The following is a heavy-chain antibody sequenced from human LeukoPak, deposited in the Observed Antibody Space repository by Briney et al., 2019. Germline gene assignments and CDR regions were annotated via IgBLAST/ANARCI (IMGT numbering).Heavy chain of an antibody. D-gene: IGHD3-10*01. CDR2: ISGSDGST. V-gene: IGHV3-23*01. Sequence: GGSLSLSCAASGFTFNNYAMTWVRQAPGKGLEWVSSISGSDGSTYYADSVKGRFTVSRDNAKNSLYPQMNSLRAEDTAVYYCARDVGSGNYYKLLHFDYWGQGTLVTVSS. J-gene: IGHJ4*02. CDR1: GFTFNNYA. CDR3: ARDVGSGNYYKLLHFDY.